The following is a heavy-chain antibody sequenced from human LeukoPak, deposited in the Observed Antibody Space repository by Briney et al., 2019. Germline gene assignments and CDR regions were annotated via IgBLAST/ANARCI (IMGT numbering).Heavy chain of an antibody. CDR2: ISVYNGNT. CDR1: GYSFTGYY. Sequence: ASVKVSCKASGYSFTGYYMHWMRRAPGQGLEWMGWISVYNGNTNYAQKLQGRVTMTTDTSTSTAYMELRSLRSDDTAVYYCARDYYWRENYFDYWGQGTLVTVSS. CDR3: ARDYYWRENYFDY. V-gene: IGHV1-18*04. D-gene: IGHD2-8*01. J-gene: IGHJ4*02.